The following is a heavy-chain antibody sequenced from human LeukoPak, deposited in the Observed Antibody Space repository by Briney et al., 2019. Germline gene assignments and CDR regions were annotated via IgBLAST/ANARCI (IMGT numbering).Heavy chain of an antibody. D-gene: IGHD3-3*01. CDR2: INPNSGGT. CDR1: GYIFTDYY. CDR3: ATGLRFWSDEADDY. J-gene: IGHJ4*02. V-gene: IGHV1-2*02. Sequence: ASVKVSCKPSGYIFTDYYIHWVRQAPGQGLEWMGWINPNSGGTNYAQKFQGRVTMTRDTSISTAYMELSRLRSDDTAVYYCATGLRFWSDEADDYWGQGTLVTVSS.